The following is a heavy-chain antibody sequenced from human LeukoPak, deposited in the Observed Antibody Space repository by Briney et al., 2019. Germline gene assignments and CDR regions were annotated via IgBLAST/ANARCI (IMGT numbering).Heavy chain of an antibody. CDR2: INPNSGGT. V-gene: IGHV1-2*04. J-gene: IGHJ4*02. D-gene: IGHD2-2*01. CDR3: ARSPYQPARY. CDR1: GYTFTSYG. Sequence: GASVKVSCKASGYTFTSYGISWVRQAPGQGLEWMGWINPNSGGTNYAQKFQGWVTMTRDTSISTAYMELSRLRSDDTAVYYCARSPYQPARYWGQGTLVTVSS.